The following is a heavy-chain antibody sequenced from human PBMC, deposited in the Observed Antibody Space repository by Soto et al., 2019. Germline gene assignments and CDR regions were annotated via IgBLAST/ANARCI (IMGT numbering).Heavy chain of an antibody. CDR3: TREGGYSYGYDYYYGMDV. V-gene: IGHV3-49*03. CDR2: IRSKAYGGTT. D-gene: IGHD5-18*01. CDR1: GFTFGDYA. Sequence: GGSLRLSCTASGFTFGDYAMSWFRQAPGKGLEWVGFIRSKAYGGTTEYAASVKGRFTISRDDSKSIAYLQMNSLKTEDTAVYYCTREGGYSYGYDYYYGMDVWGQGTTVTVSS. J-gene: IGHJ6*02.